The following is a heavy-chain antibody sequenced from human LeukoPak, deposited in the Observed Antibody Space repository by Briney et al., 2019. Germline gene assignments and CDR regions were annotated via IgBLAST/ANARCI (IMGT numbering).Heavy chain of an antibody. CDR1: GASIGSHY. CDR3: ASRNIAMAGYYLDS. D-gene: IGHD6-19*01. V-gene: IGHV4-59*08. CDR2: IYFGGST. J-gene: IGHJ4*02. Sequence: PSETLSLTCTFSGASIGSHYWSWIRQPPGKGLEWIGYIYFGGSTTYNPSLQSRVTMSLDTFKNQFSLRLHSVTAADTAVYYCASRNIAMAGYYLDSWGQGTLVAVSS.